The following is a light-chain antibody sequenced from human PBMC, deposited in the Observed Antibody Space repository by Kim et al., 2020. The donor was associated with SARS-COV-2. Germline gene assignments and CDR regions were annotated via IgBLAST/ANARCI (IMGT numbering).Light chain of an antibody. CDR2: DAS. CDR3: QQYDTLIT. J-gene: IGKJ5*01. CDR1: QDITNY. Sequence: DVQMTQSPSTLSASVGDRVTITCQASQDITNYLNWYQQQPGKAPKLLIYDASILEAGVPSRFSGRGSGTDFSFTITNLQPEDVATYYCQQYDTLITFGQGTRLEI. V-gene: IGKV1-33*01.